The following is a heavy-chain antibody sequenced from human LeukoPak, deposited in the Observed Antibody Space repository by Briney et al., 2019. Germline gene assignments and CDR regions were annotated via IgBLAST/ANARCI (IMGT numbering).Heavy chain of an antibody. CDR1: GGSISSGSYY. Sequence: PSETLSLTCTVSGGSISSGSYYWSWIRQPAGKGLEWIGRIYTSGSTNYNPSLKSRVTISVDTSKNQFSLKLSSVTAADTAVYYCARGWGLYGSGNDYWGQGTLVTVSS. D-gene: IGHD3-10*01. CDR3: ARGWGLYGSGNDY. J-gene: IGHJ4*02. CDR2: IYTSGST. V-gene: IGHV4-61*02.